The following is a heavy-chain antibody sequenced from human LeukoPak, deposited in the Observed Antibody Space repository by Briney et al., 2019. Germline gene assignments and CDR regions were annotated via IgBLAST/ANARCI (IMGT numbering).Heavy chain of an antibody. V-gene: IGHV3-64D*09. J-gene: IGHJ4*02. CDR3: ANETFTVTSPFDC. D-gene: IGHD3-16*01. CDR2: VNSDGGST. Sequence: GGSLTLSCSASGFTFSTYAMHWVRQAPGKGLEYVSAVNSDGGSTYYADSVKGRFTISRDNSKNTVYLQMSSLRVEDTAVYYCANETFTVTSPFDCWGQGTLVTVSS. CDR1: GFTFSTYA.